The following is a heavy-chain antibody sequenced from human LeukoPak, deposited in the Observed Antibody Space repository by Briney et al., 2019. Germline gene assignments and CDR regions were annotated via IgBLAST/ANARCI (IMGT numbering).Heavy chain of an antibody. Sequence: PGGSLRLSCAASGFTVSSNYMSWVRQAPGKGLEWVSVIYSGGSTYYADSVKGRFTISRDNSKNTLYLQMNSLRAEDTAVYYCAREMDRSGGSCYDYLGEGTLVTVSS. CDR3: AREMDRSGGSCYDY. CDR2: IYSGGST. CDR1: GFTVSSNY. D-gene: IGHD2-15*01. J-gene: IGHJ4*02. V-gene: IGHV3-66*01.